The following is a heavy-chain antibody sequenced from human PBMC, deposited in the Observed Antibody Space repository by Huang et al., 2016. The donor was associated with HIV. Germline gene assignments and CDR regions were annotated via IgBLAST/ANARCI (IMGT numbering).Heavy chain of an antibody. CDR3: AKVASGYDFSARGSDWFDP. D-gene: IGHD5-12*01. CDR1: AFTFRSYA. Sequence: EMQLLESGGGLVQPGGSLRLSCAASAFTFRSYAMTWFRQAPWKGVEGVSATRGSGGNTYYADAGKGRFTISRDNSKNTLYLQMNSLRAEDTAVYYCAKVASGYDFSARGSDWFDPWGQGTLVSVSS. J-gene: IGHJ5*02. CDR2: TRGSGGNT. V-gene: IGHV3-23*01.